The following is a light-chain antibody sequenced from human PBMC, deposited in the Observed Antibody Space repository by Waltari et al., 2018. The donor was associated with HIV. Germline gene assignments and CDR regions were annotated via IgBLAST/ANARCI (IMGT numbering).Light chain of an antibody. CDR1: RTDIGASDY. CDR2: EVK. J-gene: IGLJ2*01. V-gene: IGLV2-14*01. Sequence: QSALTQPASVSGSPGQSITISCSGARTDIGASDYVSWYRQLPDRAPGLILYEVKTRPSGVSSRFSGSKSGNTASLTISGLQVEDEAVYFCSSYSTGDTLVLFGGGTRLTVL. CDR3: SSYSTGDTLVL.